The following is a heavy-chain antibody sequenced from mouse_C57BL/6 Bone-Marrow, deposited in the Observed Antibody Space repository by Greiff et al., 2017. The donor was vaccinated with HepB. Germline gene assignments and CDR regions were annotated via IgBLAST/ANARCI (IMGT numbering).Heavy chain of an antibody. CDR1: GFSLSTFGMG. CDR2: IWWDDDK. D-gene: IGHD1-1*01. V-gene: IGHV8-8*01. CDR3: ARIKDYYGSSGVDY. J-gene: IGHJ2*01. Sequence: QVTLKVSGPGILQPSQTLSLTCSFSGFSLSTFGMGVGWIRQPSGKGLEWLAHIWWDDDKYYNPALKSRLTIPQDTSKNQVYLKIANVDTADTATYYCARIKDYYGSSGVDYWGQGTTLTVSS.